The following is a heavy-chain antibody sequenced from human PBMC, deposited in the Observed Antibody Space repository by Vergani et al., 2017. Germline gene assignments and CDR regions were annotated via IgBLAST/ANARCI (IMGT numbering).Heavy chain of an antibody. CDR1: VGTFSSYA. V-gene: IGHV1-69*12. CDR3: ARSRWGNERVYCYDYMDV. J-gene: IGHJ6*03. D-gene: IGHD3-16*01. CDR2: IIPIFGTA. Sequence: QVQLVRSGAEVKKPGSSVKVSCKASVGTFSSYAISWARQAPGQGLEWMGGIIPIFGTANYAQKFQGRVTITAGESTSTDYMELSSLRSEDTAVYYGARSRWGNERVYCYDYMDVWGKGTTVTVSS.